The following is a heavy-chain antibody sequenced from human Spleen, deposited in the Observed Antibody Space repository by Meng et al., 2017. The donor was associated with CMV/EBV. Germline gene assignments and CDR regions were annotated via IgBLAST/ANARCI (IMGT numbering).Heavy chain of an antibody. D-gene: IGHD5-12*01. Sequence: GGSLRLSCAASGFTFSSYAMSWVRQAPGKGLEWVSAISGSGGSTYYADSVKGWFTISRDNSKNTLYLQMNSLRAEDTAVYYCASTPKWLRLAVAGDYWGQGTLVTVSS. CDR1: GFTFSSYA. CDR3: ASTPKWLRLAVAGDY. V-gene: IGHV3-23*01. J-gene: IGHJ4*02. CDR2: ISGSGGST.